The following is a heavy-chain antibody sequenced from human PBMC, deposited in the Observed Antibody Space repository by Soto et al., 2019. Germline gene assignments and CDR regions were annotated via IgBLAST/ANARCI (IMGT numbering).Heavy chain of an antibody. CDR3: ARDLPPYYYYYMDV. Sequence: GGSLRLSCAASGFTFSSYSMNWVRQAPGKGLEWVSYISSSSSTIYYADSVKGRFTISRDNAKNSLYLQMNSLRAEDTAVYYCARDLPPYYYYYMDVWGKGTTVTVSS. J-gene: IGHJ6*03. CDR1: GFTFSSYS. V-gene: IGHV3-48*01. CDR2: ISSSSSTI.